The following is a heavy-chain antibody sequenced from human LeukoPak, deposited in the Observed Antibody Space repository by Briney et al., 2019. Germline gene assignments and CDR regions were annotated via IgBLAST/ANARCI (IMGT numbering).Heavy chain of an antibody. D-gene: IGHD2-15*01. V-gene: IGHV4-59*01. CDR3: ARDRGGPDYSLDAFDI. CDR1: GGSISSYY. J-gene: IGHJ3*02. Sequence: PSETLSLTCTVSGGSISSYYWSWIRQPPGKGLEWIGYIYYSGSTNYNPSLKSRVTISVDTSKNQFSLKLSSVTAADTAVYYCARDRGGPDYSLDAFDIWGQGTMVTVSS. CDR2: IYYSGST.